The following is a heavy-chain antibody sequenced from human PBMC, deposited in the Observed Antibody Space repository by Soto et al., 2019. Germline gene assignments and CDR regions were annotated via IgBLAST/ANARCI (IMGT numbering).Heavy chain of an antibody. CDR3: ARQRGYSSSLHYYYYYGMDV. J-gene: IGHJ6*02. CDR2: ISYDGSNK. Sequence: GGSLRLSCAASGFTFSSYAMHWVRQAPGKGLEWVAVISYDGSNKYYADSVKGRFTISRDNSKNTLYLQMNSLRAEDTAVYYCARQRGYSSSLHYYYYYGMDVWGQGATVTVSS. D-gene: IGHD6-6*01. V-gene: IGHV3-30-3*01. CDR1: GFTFSSYA.